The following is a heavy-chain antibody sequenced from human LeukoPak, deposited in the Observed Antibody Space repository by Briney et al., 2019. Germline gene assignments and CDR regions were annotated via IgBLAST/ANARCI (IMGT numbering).Heavy chain of an antibody. V-gene: IGHV4-59*10. CDR2: IHANGDT. Sequence: PSETLSLTCAVYGGSVSSNYWSWIRQPPGKGLEWNGLEWIGYIHANGDTNYNPSLNRRVTMSLDSSRRHLSLNLSSLTAADTAVYFCAGYDHSNYLAYWGQGILVTVSS. D-gene: IGHD4-11*01. CDR3: AGYDHSNYLAY. J-gene: IGHJ4*02. CDR1: GGSVSSNY.